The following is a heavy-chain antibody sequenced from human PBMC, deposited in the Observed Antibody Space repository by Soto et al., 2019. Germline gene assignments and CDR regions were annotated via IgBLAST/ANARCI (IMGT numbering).Heavy chain of an antibody. D-gene: IGHD1-26*01. J-gene: IGHJ2*01. CDR3: ARGGSLYWYFDL. CDR1: GYTFTNYA. CDR2: INAGNGNT. Sequence: QVQLVQSGAEVKKPGASVKVSCKASGYTFTNYAMHWVRQAPGQRLEWMGWINAGNGNTKYSQKFQGRVPITRDTSASTAYMELSSLRSEDTAVYYCARGGSLYWYFDLWGRGTLVTVSS. V-gene: IGHV1-3*01.